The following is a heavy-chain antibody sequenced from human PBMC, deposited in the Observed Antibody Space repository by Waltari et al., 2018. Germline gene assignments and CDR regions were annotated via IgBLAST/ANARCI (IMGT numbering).Heavy chain of an antibody. CDR1: GWSFRGYY. D-gene: IGHD5-12*01. Sequence: QVQLQQWGAGLLKASETLFLTCAVYGWSFRGYYWSWIRQPPGKGLEWIGEINDSGSTNYTPSLKSRVTISVDTSKNQFSLKLSSVTAADTAVYYCARGRLRPRPNFDYWGQGTQVTVSS. V-gene: IGHV4-34*02. J-gene: IGHJ4*02. CDR2: INDSGST. CDR3: ARGRLRPRPNFDY.